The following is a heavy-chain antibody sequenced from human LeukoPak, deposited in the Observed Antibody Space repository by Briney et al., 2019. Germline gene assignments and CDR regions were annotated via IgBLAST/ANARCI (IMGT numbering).Heavy chain of an antibody. J-gene: IGHJ3*01. V-gene: IGHV3-30*04. D-gene: IGHD3-22*01. Sequence: GGSLRLSCAASGFTFSSYAMSWVRQAPGKGLEWVSAMSYDGFSKYYADSMKGRLTISRDDSKNTVYLQMKSLRPEDTAVYYCAREGHTSGYCGTFDVWGQGTTVAVS. CDR2: MSYDGFSK. CDR1: GFTFSSYA. CDR3: AREGHTSGYCGTFDV.